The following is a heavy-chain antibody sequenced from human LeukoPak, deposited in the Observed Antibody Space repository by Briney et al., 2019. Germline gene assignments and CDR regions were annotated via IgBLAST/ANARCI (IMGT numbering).Heavy chain of an antibody. CDR1: GFTFSSYA. Sequence: GGSLRLSCAASGFTFSSYAMSWVRQAPGKGLEWVSAISGSGGSTYYADSVKGRFTISRDNSKNTLYLQMNSLRAEDTAVYYCAKDTFRYDSSGSYYFDYWGQGTLVTVSS. V-gene: IGHV3-23*01. J-gene: IGHJ4*02. CDR2: ISGSGGST. D-gene: IGHD3-22*01. CDR3: AKDTFRYDSSGSYYFDY.